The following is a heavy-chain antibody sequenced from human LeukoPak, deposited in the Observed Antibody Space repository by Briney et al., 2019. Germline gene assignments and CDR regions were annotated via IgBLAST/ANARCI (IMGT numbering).Heavy chain of an antibody. J-gene: IGHJ4*02. V-gene: IGHV3-43*02. CDR3: AKVRPYYSGSYEYYFDY. CDR1: GFTFDDYA. Sequence: GGSLRLSCAASGFTFDDYAMHWVRQAPGKGLEWVSLISGDGVSTSYSDSVKGRFTISRDNSKNSLYLQMNSLRTEDTALYYCAKVRPYYSGSYEYYFDYWGQGTLVTVSS. D-gene: IGHD1-26*01. CDR2: ISGDGVST.